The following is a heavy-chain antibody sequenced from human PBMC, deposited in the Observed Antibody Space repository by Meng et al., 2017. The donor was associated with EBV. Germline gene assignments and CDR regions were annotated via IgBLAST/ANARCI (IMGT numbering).Heavy chain of an antibody. D-gene: IGHD5-12*01. CDR3: AGGQQWLRSPYFDY. CDR1: GFTFSSYA. CDR2: ISYDGSNK. Sequence: VQLVESGGGVVRPGGSLKLSCAASGFTFSSYAMHWVRQAPGKGLEWVAVISYDGSNKYYADSVKDRFTISRDNSKNTLYLQMNCLRAEDTAVYYCAGGQQWLRSPYFDYWGQGTLVTSPQ. J-gene: IGHJ4*02. V-gene: IGHV3-30-3*01.